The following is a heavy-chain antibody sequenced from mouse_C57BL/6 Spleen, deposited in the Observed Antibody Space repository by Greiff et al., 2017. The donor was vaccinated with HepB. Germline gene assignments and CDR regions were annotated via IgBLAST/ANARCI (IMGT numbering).Heavy chain of an antibody. D-gene: IGHD1-1*01. J-gene: IGHJ2*01. V-gene: IGHV1-64*01. Sequence: QVQLQQPGAKLVKPGASVKLSCKASGYTFTSYWMHWVKQRPGQGLEWIGMIHPNSGSTNYNEKFKSKATLTVDKSSSTAYMQLSSLTSEDSAVYYCARTGSSYYFDYWGQGTTLTVSS. CDR3: ARTGSSYYFDY. CDR1: GYTFTSYW. CDR2: IHPNSGST.